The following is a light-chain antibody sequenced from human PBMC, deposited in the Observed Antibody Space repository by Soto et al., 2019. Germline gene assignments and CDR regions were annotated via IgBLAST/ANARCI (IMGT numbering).Light chain of an antibody. Sequence: IVLTQSPGTLSLSPGETATLSCRASQSLRSSYVAWYQQRAGQAPRLLIYGGSSRATGFPDKFSGSGAGTDFTLTISRLDLEDSAVYYCHCQEFPTSRVYTFGQGTRLEIK. CDR3: HCQEFPTSRVYT. CDR2: GGS. V-gene: IGKV3-20*01. CDR1: QSLRSSY. J-gene: IGKJ2*01.